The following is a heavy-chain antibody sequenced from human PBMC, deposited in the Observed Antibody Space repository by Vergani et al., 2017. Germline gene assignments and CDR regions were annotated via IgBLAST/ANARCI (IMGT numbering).Heavy chain of an antibody. CDR1: GFSLSTSGMR. D-gene: IGHD4-23*01. CDR2: IDWDDDK. J-gene: IGHJ4*02. Sequence: QVTLKESGPALVKPTQTLTLICTFSGFSLSTSGMRVSWSRQPPGKAQEWRGRIDWDDDKFYSTSLKTRLTITKDTSKNQVVLTMTSLDPVDTATYYCARTGYGGNSVFDYWGQGTLVTVSA. V-gene: IGHV2-70*04. CDR3: ARTGYGGNSVFDY.